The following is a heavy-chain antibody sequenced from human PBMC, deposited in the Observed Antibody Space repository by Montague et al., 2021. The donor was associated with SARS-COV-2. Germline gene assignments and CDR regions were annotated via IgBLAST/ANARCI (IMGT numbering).Heavy chain of an antibody. J-gene: IGHJ3*02. D-gene: IGHD2-2*01. CDR2: VNHSGTT. CDR1: GVSVTDYY. V-gene: IGHV4-34*01. Sequence: SETLSLTCTVSGVSVTDYYWSWIRQPPWKGLEWIGEVNHSGTTIYNPSVKSGVTISDDTSKNQFYLRLNSVTAADTAVYYCARGRRPVVVPGAGPAGRGFDTWGQGTMVTVSS. CDR3: ARGRRPVVVPGAGPAGRGFDT.